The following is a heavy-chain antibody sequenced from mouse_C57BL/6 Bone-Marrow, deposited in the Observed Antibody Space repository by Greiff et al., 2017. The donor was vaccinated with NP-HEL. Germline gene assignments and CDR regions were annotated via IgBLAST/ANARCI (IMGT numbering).Heavy chain of an antibody. Sequence: QVQLQQSGAELARPGASVKLSCKASGYTFTSYGISWVKQRTGQGLEWIGEIYPRSGNTYYNEKFKGKATLTADKSSSTAYMELRSLTAEDAAVYFCARVQLLRPDYWGQGTTLTVSS. CDR3: ARVQLLRPDY. V-gene: IGHV1-81*01. CDR1: GYTFTSYG. D-gene: IGHD1-2*01. J-gene: IGHJ2*01. CDR2: IYPRSGNT.